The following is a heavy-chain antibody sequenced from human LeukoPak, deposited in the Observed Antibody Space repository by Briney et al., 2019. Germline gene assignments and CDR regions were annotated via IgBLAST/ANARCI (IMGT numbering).Heavy chain of an antibody. Sequence: SETLSLTCTVSGGSISSGDYYWSWIRQPPGKGLEWIGYIYYSGSTYYNPSLKSRVTISVDTSKNQFSLKLSSVTAADTAVYYCAREATTGYSDAFDIWGQGTMVTVSS. V-gene: IGHV4-30-4*01. J-gene: IGHJ3*02. CDR3: AREATTGYSDAFDI. D-gene: IGHD3-9*01. CDR1: GGSISSGDYY. CDR2: IYYSGST.